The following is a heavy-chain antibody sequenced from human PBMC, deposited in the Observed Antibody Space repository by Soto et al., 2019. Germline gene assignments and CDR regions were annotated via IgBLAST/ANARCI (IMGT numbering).Heavy chain of an antibody. CDR2: IYYSGST. CDR3: ARVRVDCSSTSCYDYYYYGMDV. CDR1: GGSISSGGYY. Sequence: SETLSLTCTVSGGSISSGGYYWSWIRQHPGKGLEWIGYIYYSGSTYYNPSLKSRVTISVDTSKDQFSLKLSSVTAADTAVYYCARVRVDCSSTSCYDYYYYGMDVWGQGTTVTVSS. V-gene: IGHV4-31*03. J-gene: IGHJ6*02. D-gene: IGHD2-2*01.